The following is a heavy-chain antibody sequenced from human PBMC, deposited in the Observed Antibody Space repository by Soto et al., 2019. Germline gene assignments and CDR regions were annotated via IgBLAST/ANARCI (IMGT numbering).Heavy chain of an antibody. Sequence: EVLLVESGGGLVKPGGSLKLSCAASGFDFNSHTMSWVRQAPGKGLEWVSTISSKSAYIYYADSLKGRFTVSRDTAETSLYLHMTSLTADDTAVYYCAKVGRYFPESTESDWGQGTLVTVSS. D-gene: IGHD2-2*01. J-gene: IGHJ4*02. CDR3: AKVGRYFPESTESD. CDR1: GFDFNSHT. CDR2: ISSKSAYI. V-gene: IGHV3-21*01.